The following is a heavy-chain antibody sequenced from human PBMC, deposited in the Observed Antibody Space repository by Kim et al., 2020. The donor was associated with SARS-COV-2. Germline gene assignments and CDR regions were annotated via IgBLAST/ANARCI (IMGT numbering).Heavy chain of an antibody. D-gene: IGHD3-22*01. Sequence: SETLSLTCTVSGGSISSYYWSWIRQPPGKGLEWIGYIYYSGSTNYNPSLKSRVTISVDTSKNQFSLKLSSVTAADTAVYYCARVGEYYYYDSSGYYSYFDYWGQGTLVTVSS. CDR1: GGSISSYY. CDR2: IYYSGST. CDR3: ARVGEYYYYDSSGYYSYFDY. V-gene: IGHV4-59*01. J-gene: IGHJ4*02.